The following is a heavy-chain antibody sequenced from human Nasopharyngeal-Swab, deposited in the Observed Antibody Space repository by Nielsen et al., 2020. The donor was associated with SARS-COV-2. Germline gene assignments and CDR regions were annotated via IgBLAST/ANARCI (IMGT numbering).Heavy chain of an antibody. CDR2: ISSSSSYT. V-gene: IGHV3-11*03. J-gene: IGHJ4*02. CDR1: VFTFSDYY. Sequence: GGSLTLSCAASVFTFSDYYMSWIRQAPGKGLEWVSYISSSSSYTNYADSAKGRFTISRDNSKNTLYLQMNSLRAEGPAVYYCAPTVTTRYFDYWGQGTLVTVSS. CDR3: APTVTTRYFDY. D-gene: IGHD4-17*01.